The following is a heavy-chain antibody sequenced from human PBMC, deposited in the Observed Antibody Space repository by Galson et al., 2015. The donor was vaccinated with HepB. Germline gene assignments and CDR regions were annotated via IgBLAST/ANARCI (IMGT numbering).Heavy chain of an antibody. Sequence: SVKVSCKDSGYTFTNSGISWVRQAPGQGLEWMGWISAYNGNTNYAQKLQVRVTMTTDTSTSTAYMELRSLRSDDTAVYYCARAEPATADSSFDYWGQGTLVTVSS. CDR1: GYTFTNSG. CDR2: ISAYNGNT. V-gene: IGHV1-18*04. D-gene: IGHD1-14*01. CDR3: ARAEPATADSSFDY. J-gene: IGHJ4*02.